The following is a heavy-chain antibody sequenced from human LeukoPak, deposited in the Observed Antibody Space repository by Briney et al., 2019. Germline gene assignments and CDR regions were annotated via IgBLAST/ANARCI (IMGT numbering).Heavy chain of an antibody. CDR2: ISSSSSYI. J-gene: IGHJ4*02. D-gene: IGHD5-18*01. CDR1: GFTFNSYS. V-gene: IGHV3-21*01. CDR3: ARASGDIVETATMGSY. Sequence: GGSLRLSCAASGFTFNSYSMNWVRQAPGKGLEWVSSISSSSSYIYYADSVKGRFTISRDNAKNSLYLQMNSLRAEDTAVYYCARASGDIVETATMGSYWGQGTLVTVSS.